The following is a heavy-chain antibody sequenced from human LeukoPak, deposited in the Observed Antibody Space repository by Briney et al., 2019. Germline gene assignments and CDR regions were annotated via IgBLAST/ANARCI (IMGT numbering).Heavy chain of an antibody. D-gene: IGHD3-22*01. CDR1: GDSLNNAY. V-gene: IGHV4-59*01. CDR3: ARGFTVMDAFDF. Sequence: SETLSLTCTVSGDSLNNAYWSWIRQPPGKGLEWIGHIYYSGSTEYNPSLKSRVTISEDTSENQIFLKLNSVTAADTALYYRARGFTVMDAFDFWGPGTVVSVSS. J-gene: IGHJ3*01. CDR2: IYYSGST.